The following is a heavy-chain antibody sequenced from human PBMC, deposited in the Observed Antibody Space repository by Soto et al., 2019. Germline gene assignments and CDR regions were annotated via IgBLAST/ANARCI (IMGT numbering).Heavy chain of an antibody. CDR1: GASISTSTYY. D-gene: IGHD3-9*01. CDR2: IYYTGDT. V-gene: IGHV4-39*01. CDR3: SRHGAAVLYFYGMDV. J-gene: IGHJ6*02. Sequence: SETLSLTCSVSGASISTSTYYWAWVRQPPGKGLEWIGYIYYTGDTFYNPSLKSRVTISVDTSIHQFSLTLTSVTAADTAIYYCSRHGAAVLYFYGMDVWGQGTAVTVSS.